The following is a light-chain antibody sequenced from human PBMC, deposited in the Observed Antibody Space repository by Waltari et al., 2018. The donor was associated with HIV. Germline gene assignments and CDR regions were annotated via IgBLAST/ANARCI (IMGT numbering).Light chain of an antibody. CDR1: QSVLYNSNNKYY. V-gene: IGKV4-1*01. CDR2: WAS. J-gene: IGKJ1*01. CDR3: QQYCSTPQT. Sequence: DIVMTQSPDSLAVSLGERATIRCKSRQSVLYNSNNKYYLAWYQQKPGQPPKLLIYWASTRESGVPDRFSGSGSVTDFTLTISSLQAGDAAVYYCQQYCSTPQTFGQGTKVEIK.